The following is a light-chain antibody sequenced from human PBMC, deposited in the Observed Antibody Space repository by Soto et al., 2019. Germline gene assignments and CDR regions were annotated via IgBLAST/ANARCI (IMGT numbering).Light chain of an antibody. V-gene: IGKV3-11*01. J-gene: IGKJ1*01. CDR1: QNISSY. CDR3: QQRSNWPRT. CDR2: DVS. Sequence: IVFTQSPVTLSLSPGERATLSCRASQNISSYLIWYQQKPGQAPRLLMYDVSNMATGIPARFSGSGSGTDFTLTISSLEPEDLAVYYCQQRSNWPRTFGQGTKVDIK.